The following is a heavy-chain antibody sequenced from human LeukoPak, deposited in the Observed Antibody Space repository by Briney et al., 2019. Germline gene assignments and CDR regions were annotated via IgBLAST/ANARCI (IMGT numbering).Heavy chain of an antibody. CDR3: ARFAGSHYGLDV. Sequence: GESLKISCKGSGYSFTTYWIAWVRQMPGRGLEWMGIISPDDSEIRYSPSFRGQVTISADKSISTAYLQWSRLKASDTAIYYCARFAGSHYGLDVWGQGTPVIVSS. J-gene: IGHJ6*02. V-gene: IGHV5-51*01. CDR2: ISPDDSEI. CDR1: GYSFTTYW. D-gene: IGHD1-26*01.